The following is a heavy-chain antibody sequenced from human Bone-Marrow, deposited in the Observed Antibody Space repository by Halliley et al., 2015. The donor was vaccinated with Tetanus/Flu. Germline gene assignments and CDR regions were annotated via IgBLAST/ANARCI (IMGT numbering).Heavy chain of an antibody. CDR3: VKDQGGSRSWYAKSANWFDP. CDR2: GSSE. Sequence: GSSEYFADSVKGRFNISRDNVKNTVFLRMNSLRVDDTAVYYCVKDQGGSRSWYAKSANWFDPWGQGTRVIVSS. J-gene: IGHJ5*02. D-gene: IGHD2-8*01. V-gene: IGHV3-30*02.